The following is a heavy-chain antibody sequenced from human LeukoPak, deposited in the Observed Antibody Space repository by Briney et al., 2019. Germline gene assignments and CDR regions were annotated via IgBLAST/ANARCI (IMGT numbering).Heavy chain of an antibody. CDR2: IKQEGSQK. CDR1: GFTFSNYW. D-gene: IGHD2-15*01. V-gene: IGHV3-7*01. CDR3: ARPPLGYCTGGSCSFDP. Sequence: GGSLRLSCAASGFTFSNYWMNWVRQAPGKGLEWVATIKQEGSQKYYVDSVKGRFTISRDNAKNSLYLQMTDLRGEDTAVYYCARPPLGYCTGGSCSFDPWGQGTLVTVSS. J-gene: IGHJ5*02.